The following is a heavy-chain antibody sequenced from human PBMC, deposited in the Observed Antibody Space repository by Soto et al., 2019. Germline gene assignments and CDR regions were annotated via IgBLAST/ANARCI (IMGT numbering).Heavy chain of an antibody. Sequence: ASVKVSCKASGYTFTSYGISWVRQAPGQGLEWMGWISAYNGNTNYAQKLQGRVTMTTDKSTSTAYMELRSLRSDDTAVYYCSRDQDIVVVVAATPTPPDYWGQGTLVTVSS. CDR3: SRDQDIVVVVAATPTPPDY. CDR1: GYTFTSYG. J-gene: IGHJ4*02. V-gene: IGHV1-18*01. D-gene: IGHD2-15*01. CDR2: ISAYNGNT.